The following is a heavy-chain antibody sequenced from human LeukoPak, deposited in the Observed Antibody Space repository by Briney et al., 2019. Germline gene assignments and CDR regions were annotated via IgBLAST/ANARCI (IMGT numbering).Heavy chain of an antibody. CDR3: ARSDVATSYFDY. Sequence: SETLSLTCAVYGGSFSGYYWSWIRQPPGKGLEWIGEINHSGSTNYNPSLKSRVTVSVDTSKTQFSLKLSSVTAADTAVYYCARSDVATSYFDYWGQGTLVTVSS. CDR1: GGSFSGYY. V-gene: IGHV4-34*01. D-gene: IGHD5-12*01. CDR2: INHSGST. J-gene: IGHJ4*02.